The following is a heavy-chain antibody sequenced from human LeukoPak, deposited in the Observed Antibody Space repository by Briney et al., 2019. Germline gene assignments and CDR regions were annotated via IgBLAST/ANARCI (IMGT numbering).Heavy chain of an antibody. CDR3: AGGLGSYRF. D-gene: IGHD3-10*01. CDR1: GGSISSSSYY. Sequence: SETLSLTCTVSGGSISSSSYYWGWIRRPPGKGLEWIGSIYYTGTTYYNPSLKSRVAISEDTSKNQFSLQLSSVTAADTAVYYCAGGLGSYRFWGQGTLVTVSS. V-gene: IGHV4-39*01. CDR2: IYYTGTT. J-gene: IGHJ4*02.